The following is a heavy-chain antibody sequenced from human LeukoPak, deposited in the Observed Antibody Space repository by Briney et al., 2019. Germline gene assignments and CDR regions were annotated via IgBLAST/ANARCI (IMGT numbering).Heavy chain of an antibody. D-gene: IGHD3-10*01. CDR3: ASGPITMVRGALYYYYYMDV. CDR1: AGSISSSRYY. J-gene: IGHJ6*03. CDR2: IYYSGST. V-gene: IGHV4-39*01. Sequence: SETLSLTCPVSAGSISSSRYYSGWLRQPPGKGLEWIGSIYYSGSTYYNPSLKSRVTISVHTSKNQFSLKLSSVTAADTAVYYCASGPITMVRGALYYYYYMDVWGKGTTVTVSS.